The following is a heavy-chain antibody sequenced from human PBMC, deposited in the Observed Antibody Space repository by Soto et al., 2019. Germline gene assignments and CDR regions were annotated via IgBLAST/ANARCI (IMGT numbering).Heavy chain of an antibody. D-gene: IGHD2-15*01. CDR3: ASGGTCSGGSCYGAWFDP. CDR1: GYTFTSYD. J-gene: IGHJ5*02. Sequence: QVQLVQSGAEVKKPGASVKVSCKASGYTFTSYDINWVRQATGQGLEWMGWMNANSGNTGYAQKFQGRVTMTRNTSISTAYMELSSLRSEDTAVYYCASGGTCSGGSCYGAWFDPWGPGTLVTVSS. CDR2: MNANSGNT. V-gene: IGHV1-8*01.